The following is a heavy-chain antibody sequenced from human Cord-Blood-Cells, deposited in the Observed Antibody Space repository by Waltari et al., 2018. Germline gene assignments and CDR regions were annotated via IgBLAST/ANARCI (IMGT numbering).Heavy chain of an antibody. CDR1: GGSVSSGSYY. CDR3: ARSGCSSTSCYYYYYYYMDV. J-gene: IGHJ6*03. CDR2: IYYSGST. V-gene: IGHV4-61*01. D-gene: IGHD2-2*01. Sequence: QVQLQESGPGLVKPSETLSLTCTVSGGSVSSGSYYWSWIRQPPVKGLEWIGYIYYSGSTNYNPSLKSRVTISVDTSKNQFSLKLSSVTAADMAVYYCARSGCSSTSCYYYYYYYMDVWGKGTTVTVSS.